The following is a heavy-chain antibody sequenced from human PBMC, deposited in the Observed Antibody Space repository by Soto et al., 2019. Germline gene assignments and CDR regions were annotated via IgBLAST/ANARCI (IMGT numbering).Heavy chain of an antibody. V-gene: IGHV4-31*03. CDR3: ERAGNGITILGVVITYFDY. D-gene: IGHD3-3*01. Sequence: PSETLSLTCTVSGGSISSGGYYWSWIRQHPGKGLEWIGYIYYSGSTYYNPSLKSRVTISVDTSKNQFSLKLSSVTAADTAVYYCERAGNGITILGVVITYFDYWGQGTLVTVSS. CDR1: GGSISSGGYY. CDR2: IYYSGST. J-gene: IGHJ4*02.